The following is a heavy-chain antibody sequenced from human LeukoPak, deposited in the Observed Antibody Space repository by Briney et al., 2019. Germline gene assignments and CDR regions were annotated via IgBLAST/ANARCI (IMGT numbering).Heavy chain of an antibody. CDR1: VYSFTSYW. CDR3: ARTIQAVAGLDAFDI. Sequence: GESLKISCKGSVYSFTSYWIGWVRQMPGKGLEWMGIIYPGDSDTRYSPSFQGQVTISADKSISTAYLQWSSLKASDTAMYYCARTIQAVAGLDAFDIRGQGTMVTVSS. V-gene: IGHV5-51*06. D-gene: IGHD6-19*01. CDR2: IYPGDSDT. J-gene: IGHJ3*02.